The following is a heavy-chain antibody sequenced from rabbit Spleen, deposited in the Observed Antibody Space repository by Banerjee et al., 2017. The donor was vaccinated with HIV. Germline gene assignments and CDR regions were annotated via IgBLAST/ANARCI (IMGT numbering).Heavy chain of an antibody. CDR1: GFSFSSSYY. Sequence: QSLEESGGDLVKPGASLTLTCTASGFSFSSSYYMCWVRQAPGKGLECIACIYNGDGSTYYASWAKGRFSISKTSSTTVTLQMTSLTAADTATYFCARGSAAMTMVITGFYFNLWGPGTLVTVS. CDR3: ARGSAAMTMVITGFYFNL. D-gene: IGHD2-1*01. V-gene: IGHV1S40*01. J-gene: IGHJ4*01. CDR2: IYNGDGST.